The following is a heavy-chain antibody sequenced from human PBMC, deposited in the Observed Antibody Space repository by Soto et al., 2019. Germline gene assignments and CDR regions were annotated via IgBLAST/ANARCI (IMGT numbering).Heavy chain of an antibody. V-gene: IGHV4-34*01. CDR1: GGSFSGYY. CDR3: ARGLRYSGSWQYYYYGMDV. Sequence: SETLSLTCAVYGGSFSGYYWSWIRRPPGKGLEWIGEINHSGSTNYNPSLKSRVTISVDTSKNQFSLKLSSVTAADTAVYYCARGLRYSGSWQYYYYGMDVWGQGTTVT. D-gene: IGHD6-13*01. J-gene: IGHJ6*02. CDR2: INHSGST.